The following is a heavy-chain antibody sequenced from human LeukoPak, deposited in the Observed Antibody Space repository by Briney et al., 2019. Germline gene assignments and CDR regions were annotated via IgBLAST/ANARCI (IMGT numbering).Heavy chain of an antibody. CDR2: FDPEDGET. D-gene: IGHD3-10*01. CDR1: GYTLTELS. Sequence: ASVKVSCKVSGYTLTELSMHWVRQAPGKGLEWTGRFDPEDGETIYAQTLQGRVTMTEDTSTDTAYMELSSLRSEDTAVYYCAAEALDDSDSYFEYWGQGTLVTVSS. J-gene: IGHJ4*02. CDR3: AAEALDDSDSYFEY. V-gene: IGHV1-24*01.